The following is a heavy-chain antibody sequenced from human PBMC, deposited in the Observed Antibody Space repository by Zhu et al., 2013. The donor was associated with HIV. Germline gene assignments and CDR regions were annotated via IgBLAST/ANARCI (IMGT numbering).Heavy chain of an antibody. CDR2: INHSGST. J-gene: IGHJ4*02. CDR1: GGSFSGYY. CDR3: ARAVSGTRVGATTFGY. Sequence: QVQLQQWGAGLLKPSETLSLTCAVYGGSFSGYYWSWIRQPPGKGLEWIGEINHSGSTNYNPSLKSRVTISVDTSKNQFSLKVNSVTAADTAVYYCARAVSGTRVGATTFGYWGQGSLVTVSS. V-gene: IGHV4-34*01. D-gene: IGHD1-26*01.